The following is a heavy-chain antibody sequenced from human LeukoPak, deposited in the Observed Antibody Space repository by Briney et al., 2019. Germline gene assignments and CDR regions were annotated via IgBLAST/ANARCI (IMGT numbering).Heavy chain of an antibody. J-gene: IGHJ4*02. CDR1: GYSFNSYW. Sequence: GESLKISCKTSGYSFNSYWIGWVRQMPGKGLEWMGIIFPSDSDTRYSPSFQGQVTISVDKSISTAYLQWSSLKASDTAMYYCARQRHSYGYLDYWGQGTLVTVSS. CDR2: IFPSDSDT. D-gene: IGHD5-18*01. V-gene: IGHV5-51*01. CDR3: ARQRHSYGYLDY.